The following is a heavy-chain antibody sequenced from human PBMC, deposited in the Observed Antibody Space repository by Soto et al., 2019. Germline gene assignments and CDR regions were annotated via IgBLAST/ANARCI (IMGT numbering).Heavy chain of an antibody. V-gene: IGHV3-23*01. CDR3: AKPRYNWNFDAFDI. CDR1: GFTFSSYA. CDR2: ISNIGGST. J-gene: IGHJ3*02. Sequence: EVQLLESGGGLVQPGGSLRLSCAASGFTFSSYAMSWVRQAPGKGLVWVSAISNIGGSTYYADSVKGRFTISRDNSKNSLYLQMNSLRAEDTAVYYCAKPRYNWNFDAFDIWGQGTMVTVSS. D-gene: IGHD1-1*01.